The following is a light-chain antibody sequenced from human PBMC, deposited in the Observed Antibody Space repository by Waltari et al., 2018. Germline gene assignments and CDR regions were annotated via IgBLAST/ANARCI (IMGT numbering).Light chain of an antibody. CDR2: FGS. J-gene: IGKJ5*01. CDR3: MQALQTSIT. Sequence: EIVLTQSPLSLPVTLGEPASISCTSSQSLLHSNGYNYLDWYVQRPGLLPRLLIYFGSYRASGVPDRFSGSGSVTDFTLKISKVEAEDVGVYYCMQALQTSITFGQGTRLEIK. V-gene: IGKV2-28*01. CDR1: QSLLHSNGYNY.